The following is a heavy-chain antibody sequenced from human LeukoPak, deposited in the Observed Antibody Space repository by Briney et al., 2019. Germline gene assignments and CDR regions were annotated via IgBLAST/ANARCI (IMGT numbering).Heavy chain of an antibody. D-gene: IGHD6-19*01. J-gene: IGHJ5*02. CDR1: GFTFSSYA. V-gene: IGHV3-23*01. CDR3: ANPVAGRENWFDP. CDR2: ISGSGGST. Sequence: QTGGSLRLSCAASGFTFSSYAMSWVRQAPGKGLEWVSAISGSGGSTYYADSVKGRFTISRDNSKNTLYLQMNSLRAEDTAVYYCANPVAGRENWFDPWAREPWSPSPQ.